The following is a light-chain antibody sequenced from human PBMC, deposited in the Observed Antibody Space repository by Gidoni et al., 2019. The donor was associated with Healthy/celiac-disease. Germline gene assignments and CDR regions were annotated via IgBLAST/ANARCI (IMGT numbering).Light chain of an antibody. V-gene: IGKV1-33*01. CDR2: DAS. CDR3: QQYDNLPYT. Sequence: DIQMTQSPSSLSASVGDRVTITCQASQEISNYLNWYQQKPGKAPKLLIYDASNLETGVPSRFSGSGSGTDFTFTISSQQPEDIATYYCQQYDNLPYTFGQGTKLEIK. CDR1: QEISNY. J-gene: IGKJ2*01.